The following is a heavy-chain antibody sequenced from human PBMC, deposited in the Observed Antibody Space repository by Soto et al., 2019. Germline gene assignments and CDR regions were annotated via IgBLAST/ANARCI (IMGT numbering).Heavy chain of an antibody. CDR2: ISAYNGNT. Sequence: QVQLVQSGAEVKKPGASVKVSCKASDYTFTSYGISWVRQAPGQGLEWMGWISAYNGNTNYAQKLQGRVTMTTDTSTSTAYMELRSLRSDDTAVYYCARVGLAWLLSYYYGMDVWGQGTTVTVSS. CDR3: ARVGLAWLLSYYYGMDV. CDR1: DYTFTSYG. V-gene: IGHV1-18*01. J-gene: IGHJ6*02. D-gene: IGHD3-3*01.